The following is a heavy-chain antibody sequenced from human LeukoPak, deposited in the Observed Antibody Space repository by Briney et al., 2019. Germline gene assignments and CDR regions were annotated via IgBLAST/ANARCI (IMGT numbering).Heavy chain of an antibody. V-gene: IGHV4-34*01. J-gene: IGHJ4*02. CDR3: ARHPEMATSKIDY. D-gene: IGHD5-24*01. Sequence: SETLSLTCAVYGGSFSGYYWSWIRQPPGKGLEWIGETNHSGSTNYNSSLKSRVTISVDTSKNQFSLKLRSVTAADTAVYYCARHPEMATSKIDYWGQGTLVTVSS. CDR2: TNHSGST. CDR1: GGSFSGYY.